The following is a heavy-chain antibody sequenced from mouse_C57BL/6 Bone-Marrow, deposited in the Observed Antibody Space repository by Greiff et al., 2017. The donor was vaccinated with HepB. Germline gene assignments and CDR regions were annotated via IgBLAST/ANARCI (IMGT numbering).Heavy chain of an antibody. D-gene: IGHD2-2*01. CDR2: IYPGSGST. Sequence: QVQLQQPGAELVKPGASVKMSCKASGYTFTSYWITWVKQRPGQGLEWIGDIYPGSGSTNYNEKFKSKATLTVDTSSSTAYMQLSSLTSEDSAVYYCAREWIYYGYGGFAYWGQGTLVTVSA. CDR1: GYTFTSYW. V-gene: IGHV1-55*01. J-gene: IGHJ3*01. CDR3: AREWIYYGYGGFAY.